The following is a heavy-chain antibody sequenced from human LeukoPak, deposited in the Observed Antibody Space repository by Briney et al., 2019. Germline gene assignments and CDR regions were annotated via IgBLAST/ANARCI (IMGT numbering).Heavy chain of an antibody. CDR1: GFTFSSYA. CDR3: ARDQWVGATRDFDY. D-gene: IGHD1-26*01. CDR2: ISYDGSNK. V-gene: IGHV3-30-3*01. J-gene: IGHJ4*02. Sequence: GGSLRLSCAASGFTFSSYAMHWVRQAPGKGLEWVAVISYDGSNKYYADSVKGRFTISRDNSKNTLYLQMNSLRAEDTAVYYCARDQWVGATRDFDYWGQGTLVAVSS.